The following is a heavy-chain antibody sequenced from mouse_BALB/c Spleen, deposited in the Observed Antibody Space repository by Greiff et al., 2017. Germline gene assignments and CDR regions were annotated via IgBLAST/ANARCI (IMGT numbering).Heavy chain of an antibody. J-gene: IGHJ1*01. CDR2: IYPSDSYT. CDR1: GYTFTSYW. D-gene: IGHD1-1*01. CDR3: TRSYGRNRYFDV. Sequence: QVQLQQPGAELVRPGASVKLSCKASGYTFTSYWINWVKQRPGQGLEWIGNIYPSDSYTNYNQKFKDKATLTVDKSSSTAYMQLSSPTSEDSAVYYCTRSYGRNRYFDVWGEGTTVTVSA. V-gene: IGHV1-69*02.